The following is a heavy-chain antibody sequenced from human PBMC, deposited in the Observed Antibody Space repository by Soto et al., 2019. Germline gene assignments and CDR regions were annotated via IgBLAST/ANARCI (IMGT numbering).Heavy chain of an antibody. D-gene: IGHD6-13*01. J-gene: IGHJ6*02. CDR3: AKDITAAGGTMDV. CDR1: GFTFDDYA. CDR2: ISWNSGSI. V-gene: IGHV3-9*01. Sequence: PAGSLRLSCGASGFTFDDYAMHWVRQAPGKGLEWVSGISWNSGSIGYADSVKGRFTISRDNAKNSLYLQMNSLRAEDTALYYCAKDITAAGGTMDVWGQGTTVTFSS.